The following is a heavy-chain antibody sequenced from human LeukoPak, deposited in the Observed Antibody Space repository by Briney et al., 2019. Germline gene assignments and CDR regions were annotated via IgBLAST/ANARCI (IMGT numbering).Heavy chain of an antibody. Sequence: PSETLSLTCNVSGVSINSGSNYWAWIRQPPGRTLEWIGSIYSSGSTYYNPSLKSRVIILIDTSKNHFSLKLSSVTAADTAVYYCARRAHIVVVTAIREYNWFDPWGQGTLVTVSS. V-gene: IGHV4-39*02. D-gene: IGHD2-21*02. CDR2: IYSSGST. CDR3: ARRAHIVVVTAIREYNWFDP. CDR1: GVSINSGSNY. J-gene: IGHJ5*02.